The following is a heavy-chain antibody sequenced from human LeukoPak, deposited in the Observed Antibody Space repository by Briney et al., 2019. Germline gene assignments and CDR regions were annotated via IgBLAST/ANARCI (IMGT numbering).Heavy chain of an antibody. J-gene: IGHJ4*02. CDR2: ISYDGSNK. CDR1: GFTFSSYA. CDR3: ARGGRGPLFIVVVTAITLDY. Sequence: PGGSLRLSCAASGFTFSSYAMHWVRQAPGKGLEWVAVISYDGSNKYYADSVKGRFTISRDNSKNTLYLQMNSLRAEDTAVYYCARGGRGPLFIVVVTAITLDYWGQGTLVTVSS. D-gene: IGHD2-21*02. V-gene: IGHV3-30*04.